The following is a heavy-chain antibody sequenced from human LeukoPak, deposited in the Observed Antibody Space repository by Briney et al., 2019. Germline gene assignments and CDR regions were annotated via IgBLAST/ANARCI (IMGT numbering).Heavy chain of an antibody. CDR1: GFTFTSYA. D-gene: IGHD2-15*01. J-gene: IGHJ4*02. CDR2: INAGNGNT. CDR3: AEGSGSGLYN. Sequence: GGSLRLSCAASGFTFTSYAMHWVRQAPGQRLEWMGWINAGNGNTKYSQKFQGRVTITRDTSASTAYMELSSLRSEDTAVYYCAEGSGSGLYNWGQGTLVTVSS. V-gene: IGHV1-3*01.